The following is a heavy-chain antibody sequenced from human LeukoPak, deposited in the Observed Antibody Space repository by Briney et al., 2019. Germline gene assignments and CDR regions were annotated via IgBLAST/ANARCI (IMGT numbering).Heavy chain of an antibody. CDR3: ARGYSYGSPSEAYYFDY. J-gene: IGHJ4*02. Sequence: GASVKVSCKTSGYTFTNYAMNWVRQAPGQGLEWMGWINTNTGNPTYAQGFTGRFVFSLDTSVSTAYLQVSRLKAEDTAVYSCARGYSYGSPSEAYYFDYWGQGTLVTVSS. V-gene: IGHV7-4-1*02. D-gene: IGHD5-18*01. CDR1: GYTFTNYA. CDR2: INTNTGNP.